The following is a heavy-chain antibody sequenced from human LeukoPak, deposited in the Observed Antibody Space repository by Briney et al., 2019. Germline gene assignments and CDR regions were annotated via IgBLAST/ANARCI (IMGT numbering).Heavy chain of an antibody. CDR2: TYNSGRT. D-gene: IGHD6-13*01. CDR1: GGSMSNYY. Sequence: SETLSLTCTVSGGSMSNYYWTWIRQPPGQGLEWIGYTYNSGRTNYNPSLKSRVTISADTSKNQFSLKLDSVTAANTANYYCARRRRIGAAGGDGMDIWGQGTTVTVSS. J-gene: IGHJ6*02. CDR3: ARRRRIGAAGGDGMDI. V-gene: IGHV4-4*09.